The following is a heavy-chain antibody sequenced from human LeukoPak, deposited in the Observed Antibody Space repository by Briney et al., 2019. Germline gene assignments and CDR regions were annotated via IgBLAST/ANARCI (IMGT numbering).Heavy chain of an antibody. CDR1: EYTLTSYY. CDR2: INPSGGST. D-gene: IGHD5-24*01. J-gene: IGHJ6*02. Sequence: ASVKVSCKASEYTLTSYYLHWVRQAPGQGLELMAIINPSGGSTSHAQKFQGRVTMTRDTSASTVYMELSSLGSEDTAVYYCASVYKHGMDVWGQGTTVTVSS. CDR3: ASVYKHGMDV. V-gene: IGHV1-46*01.